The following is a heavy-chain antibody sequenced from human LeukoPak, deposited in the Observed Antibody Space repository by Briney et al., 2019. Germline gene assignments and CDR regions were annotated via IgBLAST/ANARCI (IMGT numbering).Heavy chain of an antibody. CDR3: ARRRWELLIEDAFDI. CDR1: GYRFTTYW. V-gene: IGHV5-51*01. Sequence: GESLKISCKGSGYRFTTYWIGWVRQMPGKGLEWMGIIYPDDSDTRYSPSFQGQVTISADKSISTAYLQWSSLKASDTAMYYCARRRWELLIEDAFDIWGQGTMVTVSS. J-gene: IGHJ3*02. CDR2: IYPDDSDT. D-gene: IGHD1-26*01.